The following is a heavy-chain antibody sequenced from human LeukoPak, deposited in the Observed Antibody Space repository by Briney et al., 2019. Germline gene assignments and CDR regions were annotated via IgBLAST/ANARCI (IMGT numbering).Heavy chain of an antibody. CDR3: ARYYYDSSGYYSLFDY. CDR1: GYTFTSYA. CDR2: INAGNGNT. D-gene: IGHD3-22*01. Sequence: ASVKVSCKASGYTFTSYAMHWVRQAPGQRLEWMGWINAGNGNTKYSQEFQGRVTITRDTSASTAYMELSRLRSDDTAVYYCARYYYDSSGYYSLFDYWGQGTLVTVSS. V-gene: IGHV1-3*01. J-gene: IGHJ4*02.